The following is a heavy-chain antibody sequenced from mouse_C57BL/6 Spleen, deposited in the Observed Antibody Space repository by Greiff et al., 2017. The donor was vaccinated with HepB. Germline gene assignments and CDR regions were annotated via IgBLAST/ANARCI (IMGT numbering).Heavy chain of an antibody. D-gene: IGHD2-2*01. Sequence: VQLQQSGAELVKPGASVKISCKASGYAFSSYWMNWVKQRPGKGLEWIGQIYPGDGDTNFNGKFKGKATLTADKSSSKPYMQLSSLTSGDSAVYFCARVGYGYGDAGYAMDYWGQGTSVTVSS. CDR1: GYAFSSYW. J-gene: IGHJ4*01. CDR2: IYPGDGDT. CDR3: ARVGYGYGDAGYAMDY. V-gene: IGHV1-80*01.